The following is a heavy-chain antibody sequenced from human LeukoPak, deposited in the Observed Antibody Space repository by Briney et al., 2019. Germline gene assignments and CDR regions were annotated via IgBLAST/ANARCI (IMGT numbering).Heavy chain of an antibody. J-gene: IGHJ5*02. D-gene: IGHD5-18*01. CDR3: ARGGGQLWFYWFDP. Sequence: SETLSLTCTVSGGSISNYYWSWIRQPPGKGLEWIGEINHSGSTNYNPSLKSRVTISVDTSKNQFSLKLSSVTAADTAVYYCARGGGQLWFYWFDPWGQGTLVTVSS. V-gene: IGHV4-34*01. CDR1: GGSISNYY. CDR2: INHSGST.